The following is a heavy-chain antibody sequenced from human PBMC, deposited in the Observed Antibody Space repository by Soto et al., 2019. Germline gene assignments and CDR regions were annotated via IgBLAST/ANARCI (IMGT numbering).Heavy chain of an antibody. CDR1: DASFNTHY. CDR2: ISYSGNT. CDR3: ASYYDSSGYYAYYFDY. V-gene: IGHV4-59*08. D-gene: IGHD3-22*01. Sequence: SETLSLTCTVSDASFNTHYWNWIRQPPGKGLEWIGSISYSGNTNYNPSLKGRVTMLIDTSKSQFSLNLSSVTAADTAVYYCASYYDSSGYYAYYFDYWGQGTLVTVSS. J-gene: IGHJ4*02.